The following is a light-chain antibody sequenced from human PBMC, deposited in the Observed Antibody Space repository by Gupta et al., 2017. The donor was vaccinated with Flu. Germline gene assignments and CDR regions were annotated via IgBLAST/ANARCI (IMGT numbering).Light chain of an antibody. J-gene: IGKJ4*01. Sequence: DIQMTQSPSTLSASVGDRVTITCRASQSISSWLAWYQQKPGKAPKLLIYNASSLESVVPSRFIGSGSGTEFTLTIISLQPDDFATYYCQQYNSYSLTFGGGTKVEIK. V-gene: IGKV1-5*03. CDR1: QSISSW. CDR3: QQYNSYSLT. CDR2: NAS.